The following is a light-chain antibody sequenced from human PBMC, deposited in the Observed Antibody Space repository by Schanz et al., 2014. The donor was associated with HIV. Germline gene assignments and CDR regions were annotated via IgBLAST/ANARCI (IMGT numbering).Light chain of an antibody. CDR3: GSFTTRNIWV. CDR2: TQD. J-gene: IGLJ3*02. CDR1: RSDVGGRS. Sequence: QSVLTQPPSASATPGQRVTISCSGVRSDVGGRSVAWYRQRPGAAPRLLIYTQDQRPSGVPDRFSGSRSGNTASLTISGLQAEDEADYYCGSFTTRNIWVFGGGTKLTVL. V-gene: IGLV1-44*01.